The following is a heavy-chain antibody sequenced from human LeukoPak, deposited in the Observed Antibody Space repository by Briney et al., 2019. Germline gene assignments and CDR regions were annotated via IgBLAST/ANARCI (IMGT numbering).Heavy chain of an antibody. CDR1: GFTFDDYG. Sequence: GGSLRLSCAASGFTFDDYGMSWVRQAPGKGLEWVSGINWNGGSTGYADSVKGRFTISRDNAKNSLYLQMNSLRAEDTAVYYCARDFSTVTIYPKLNYWGQGTLVTVSS. CDR2: INWNGGST. V-gene: IGHV3-20*04. J-gene: IGHJ4*02. D-gene: IGHD4-17*01. CDR3: ARDFSTVTIYPKLNY.